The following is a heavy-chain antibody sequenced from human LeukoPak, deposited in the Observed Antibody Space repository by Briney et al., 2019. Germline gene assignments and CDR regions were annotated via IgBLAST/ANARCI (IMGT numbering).Heavy chain of an antibody. CDR2: MYHDGYT. V-gene: IGHV4-4*02. CDR1: GGSISNTDH. Sequence: ASESVSLTCAVSGGSISNTDHWNWVRQPPGTGLEWIGEMYHDGYTNYNPSLKSRVTMSVDKSKNHFSLKLTSVTAADTAVYYCARSRGAVAGWSFDIWGQGKAVPLSS. J-gene: IGHJ3*02. D-gene: IGHD6-19*01. CDR3: ARSRGAVAGWSFDI.